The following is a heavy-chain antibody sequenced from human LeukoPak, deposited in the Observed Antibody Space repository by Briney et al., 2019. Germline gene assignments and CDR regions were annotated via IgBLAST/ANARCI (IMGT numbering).Heavy chain of an antibody. Sequence: GASVKVSCKASGYTFTGYYMHWVRQAPGQGLEWMGRINPNSGGTNYAQKFQGRVTITRDTSISTAYMELSRLRSDDTAVYYCARDMRYSSGWLHYWGQGTLVTVSS. CDR2: INPNSGGT. CDR3: ARDMRYSSGWLHY. D-gene: IGHD6-19*01. CDR1: GYTFTGYY. J-gene: IGHJ4*02. V-gene: IGHV1-2*06.